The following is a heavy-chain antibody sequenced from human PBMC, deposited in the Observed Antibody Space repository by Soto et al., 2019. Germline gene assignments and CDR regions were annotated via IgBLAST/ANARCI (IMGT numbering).Heavy chain of an antibody. CDR2: INDSGGT. CDR1: GWSFSGHY. V-gene: IGHV4-34*01. Sequence: XETMSLTCAGYGWSFSGHYWIWIRQPPGKGLEWIGEINDSGGTSYNPSLKIRVTISVDTSKSQFSLKLTSVTAADRAVYYCARGSVDTVDSSGFYEDWGQGTPVTVSS. D-gene: IGHD3-22*01. J-gene: IGHJ4*02. CDR3: ARGSVDTVDSSGFYED.